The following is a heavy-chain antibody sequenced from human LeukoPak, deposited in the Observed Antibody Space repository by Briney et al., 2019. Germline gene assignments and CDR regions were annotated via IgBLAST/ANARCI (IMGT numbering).Heavy chain of an antibody. Sequence: ASVKVSCKASGYTFTSYYMHWVRQAPGQGLEWTGIINPSGGSTSYAQEFQGRVTMTRDMSTSTVYMELSSLRSEDTAVYYCARDPNQGRAVAGIFDYWGQGTLVTVSS. CDR2: INPSGGST. V-gene: IGHV1-46*01. J-gene: IGHJ4*02. CDR3: ARDPNQGRAVAGIFDY. D-gene: IGHD6-19*01. CDR1: GYTFTSYY.